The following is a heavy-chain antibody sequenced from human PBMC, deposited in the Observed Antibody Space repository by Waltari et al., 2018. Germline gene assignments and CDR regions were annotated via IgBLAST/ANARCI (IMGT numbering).Heavy chain of an antibody. CDR1: GYSISSGYY. D-gene: IGHD6-19*01. J-gene: IGHJ4*02. Sequence: QVQLQESGPGLVKPSETLSLTCAVSGYSISSGYYWGWIRQPPGKGLEWIGSIYHSGSTADNPSLKSRVTISVDTSKNQFSLKLSSVTAADTAVYYCAGLGYSSGWYRGGFDYWGQGTLVTVSS. V-gene: IGHV4-38-2*01. CDR2: IYHSGST. CDR3: AGLGYSSGWYRGGFDY.